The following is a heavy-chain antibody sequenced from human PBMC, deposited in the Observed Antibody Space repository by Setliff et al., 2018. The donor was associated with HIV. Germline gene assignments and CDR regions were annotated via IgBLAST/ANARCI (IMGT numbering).Heavy chain of an antibody. CDR3: ATDQQWLAQGWGGPHY. D-gene: IGHD6-19*01. CDR1: GFTFSSYA. CDR2: ISSNGGNT. J-gene: IGHJ4*02. Sequence: GGSLRLSCAASGFTFSSYAMHWVRQAPGKGLEYVSSISSNGGNTYYASSLKGRFTISRDNSKSTLFLQMNTLRAEDTAVYYCATDQQWLAQGWGGPHYWGQGTLVTVSS. V-gene: IGHV3-64*01.